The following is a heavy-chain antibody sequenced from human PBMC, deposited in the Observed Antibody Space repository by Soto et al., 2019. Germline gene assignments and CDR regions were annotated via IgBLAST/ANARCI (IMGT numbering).Heavy chain of an antibody. D-gene: IGHD6-13*01. J-gene: IGHJ6*02. CDR1: GYTSSNYD. V-gene: IGHV1-18*01. CDR3: ARDPARYSSSWANCYGMDV. Sequence: GASVKVSCKASGYTSSNYDIGWVRQAPVQGLQWMGWISGYNGNTNYAQKFQGRVTMTRDTSTSTVYMELSSLRSEDTAVYYCARDPARYSSSWANCYGMDVWGQGTTVTVSS. CDR2: ISGYNGNT.